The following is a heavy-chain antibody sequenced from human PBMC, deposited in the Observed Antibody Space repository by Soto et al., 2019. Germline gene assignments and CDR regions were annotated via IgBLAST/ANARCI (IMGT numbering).Heavy chain of an antibody. V-gene: IGHV3-49*03. J-gene: IGHJ3*02. D-gene: IGHD2-2*01. CDR2: IRSKAYGGTT. CDR3: TSTSHAFDI. Sequence: SLRPSCTASGFTFGDYAMSWFRQAPGRGLEWVGFIRSKAYGGTTEYAASVKGRFTISRDDSKSIAYLQMNSLKTEVTAVYYCTSTSHAFDIWGQGTMVTVSS. CDR1: GFTFGDYA.